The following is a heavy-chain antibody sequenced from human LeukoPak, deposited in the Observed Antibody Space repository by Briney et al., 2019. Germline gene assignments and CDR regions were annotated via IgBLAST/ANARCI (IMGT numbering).Heavy chain of an antibody. V-gene: IGHV4-59*11. CDR3: ARSVYPHYYFDY. J-gene: IGHJ4*02. CDR2: INHNGYS. CDR1: GGSITSHY. Sequence: SECLSLTCTVSGGSITSHYWNWIRQPPGKGLEWIGYINHNGYSNSNPSLKRRVTISRDTSKNQFSLKLNSVTAADTAVYYCARSVYPHYYFDYWGQATLVTVSP. D-gene: IGHD3-16*01.